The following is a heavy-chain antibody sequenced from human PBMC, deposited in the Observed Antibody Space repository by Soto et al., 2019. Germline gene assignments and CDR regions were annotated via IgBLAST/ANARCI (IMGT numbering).Heavy chain of an antibody. V-gene: IGHV3-48*04. CDR1: GFTFSSYS. Sequence: PGGSLRLSCAASGFTFSSYSMNLFRQAPGKGLEWVSYISSLSNSKRYEDSVKGRFTISRDNAKNSLYLQMNSLRAEDTALYHCAGDLCSGGSCYWFDPWGQGTLVTVSS. D-gene: IGHD2-15*01. CDR2: ISSLSNSK. J-gene: IGHJ5*02. CDR3: AGDLCSGGSCYWFDP.